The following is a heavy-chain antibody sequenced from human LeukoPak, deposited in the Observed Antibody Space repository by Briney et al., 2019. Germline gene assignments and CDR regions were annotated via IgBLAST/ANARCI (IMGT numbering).Heavy chain of an antibody. Sequence: GVSLRLSCAASGFTFGDYAMTWVRQAPGKGLEWVSAISSSGDTTYYADSVKGRFTISRDNSKNTLYLQMNFLRAEDTAVYYCARILYHSHDYWGRGTLVTVS. D-gene: IGHD2/OR15-2a*01. V-gene: IGHV3-23*01. J-gene: IGHJ4*02. CDR1: GFTFGDYA. CDR2: ISSSGDTT. CDR3: ARILYHSHDY.